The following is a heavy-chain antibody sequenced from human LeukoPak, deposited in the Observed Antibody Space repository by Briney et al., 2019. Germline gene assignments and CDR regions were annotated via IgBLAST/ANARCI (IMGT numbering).Heavy chain of an antibody. CDR1: GFSFSNYW. D-gene: IGHD1-26*01. V-gene: IGHV3-7*01. CDR2: IKQDGSEK. J-gene: IGHJ4*02. Sequence: GGSLRLSCAASGFSFSNYWMYWVRQAPGKGLEWVANIKQDGSEKYYVDSVRGRFTVSRDNAKNSLYLQMNSLRAEDTAVYYCARDGRYSGGFDNWGQGTLVTVSS. CDR3: ARDGRYSGGFDN.